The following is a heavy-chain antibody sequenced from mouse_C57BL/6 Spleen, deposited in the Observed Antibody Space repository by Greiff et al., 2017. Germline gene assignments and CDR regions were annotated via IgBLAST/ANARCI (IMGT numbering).Heavy chain of an antibody. CDR3: ARGDYSSSYRVAY. Sequence: QVQLQQPGAELVMPGASVKLSCKASGYTFTSYWMHWVKQRPGQGLEWIGEIDPSDSYTNYNQKFKGKSTLTVDKSSSTAYMQLSSLTSEDSAVYYCARGDYSSSYRVAYWGQGTLVTVSA. CDR1: GYTFTSYW. CDR2: IDPSDSYT. J-gene: IGHJ3*01. D-gene: IGHD1-1*01. V-gene: IGHV1-69*01.